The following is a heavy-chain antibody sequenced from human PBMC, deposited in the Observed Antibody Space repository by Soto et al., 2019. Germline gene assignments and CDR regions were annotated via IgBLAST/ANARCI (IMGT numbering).Heavy chain of an antibody. CDR2: IIPIFGTA. D-gene: IGHD3-10*01. Sequence: SGKVSCKASGGTFSSYAISWVRQAPGQGLEWMGGIIPIFGTANYAQKFQGRVTITADESTSTAYMELSSLRSEDTAVYYCARILYYYGSGSYYPTKYYFGYCGQGTLVTVSS. CDR3: ARILYYYGSGSYYPTKYYFGY. V-gene: IGHV1-69*13. CDR1: GGTFSSYA. J-gene: IGHJ4*02.